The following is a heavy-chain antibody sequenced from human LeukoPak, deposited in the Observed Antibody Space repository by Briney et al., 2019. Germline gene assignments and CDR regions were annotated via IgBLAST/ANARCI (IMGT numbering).Heavy chain of an antibody. CDR3: ARQSYGDYFDY. D-gene: IGHD4-17*01. CDR2: IYYRGST. J-gene: IGHJ4*02. V-gene: IGHV4-59*08. Sequence: PSETLSLTCTVSGGSISSYYWSWIRQAPGKGLEWIGYIYYRGSTSYNPSLKSRVTILVDTSKNQFSLKLSSVTAADTAVYYCARQSYGDYFDYWGQGTLVTVSS. CDR1: GGSISSYY.